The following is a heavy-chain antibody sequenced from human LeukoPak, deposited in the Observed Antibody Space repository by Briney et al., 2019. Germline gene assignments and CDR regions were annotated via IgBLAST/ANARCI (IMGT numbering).Heavy chain of an antibody. Sequence: GESLKISCKGPGYSFTSYWIGWVRQMPGKGLEWMGIIYPGDSDTRYSPSFQGQVTISADKSISTAYLQWSSLKASDTAMYYCARPQKLGSLTFDFDYWGQGTLVTVSS. CDR2: IYPGDSDT. V-gene: IGHV5-51*01. D-gene: IGHD7-27*01. CDR3: ARPQKLGSLTFDFDY. CDR1: GYSFTSYW. J-gene: IGHJ4*02.